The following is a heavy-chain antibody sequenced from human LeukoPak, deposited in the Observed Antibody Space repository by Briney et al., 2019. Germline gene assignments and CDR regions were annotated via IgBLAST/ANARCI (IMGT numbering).Heavy chain of an antibody. V-gene: IGHV3-21*01. J-gene: IGHJ4*02. CDR2: ISSSSSYI. CDR3: ARRGYCSSTSCTRVDY. Sequence: GGSLRLSCAASGFTFSSYSMNWVCQALGKGREWGSSISSSSSYIYYADSVKGRVTISRDNAKNSLYLQMNSLRAEDTAVYYCARRGYCSSTSCTRVDYWGQGTLVTVSS. CDR1: GFTFSSYS. D-gene: IGHD2-2*01.